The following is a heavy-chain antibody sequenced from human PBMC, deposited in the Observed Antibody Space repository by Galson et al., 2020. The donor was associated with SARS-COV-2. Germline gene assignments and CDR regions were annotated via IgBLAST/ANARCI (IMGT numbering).Heavy chain of an antibody. CDR2: INPNSGGT. D-gene: IGHD3-10*01. CDR1: GYTFTGYY. CDR3: ARSYGSGSYYISAGLHGMDV. Sequence: ASVKVSCKASGYTFTGYYMHWVRQAPGQGLEWMGWINPNSGGTNYAQKFQGWVTMTRDTSISTAYMELSRLRSDDTAVYYCARSYGSGSYYISAGLHGMDVWGQGTTVTVSS. V-gene: IGHV1-2*04. J-gene: IGHJ6*02.